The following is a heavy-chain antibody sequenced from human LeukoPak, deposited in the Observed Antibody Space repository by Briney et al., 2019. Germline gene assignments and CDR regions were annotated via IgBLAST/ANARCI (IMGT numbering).Heavy chain of an antibody. CDR3: AKGYCSSTSCYYYYYYYYMDV. CDR2: ISGSGGST. V-gene: IGHV3-23*01. Sequence: PGGSLRLSCAASGFTFSSYAMSWVRQAPGKGLEWVSAISGSGGSTYYADSVKGRFTISRDNSKNTLYLQMNSLRAEDTAVYYCAKGYCSSTSCYYYYYYYYMDVWGKGTTVTVSS. CDR1: GFTFSSYA. D-gene: IGHD2-2*01. J-gene: IGHJ6*03.